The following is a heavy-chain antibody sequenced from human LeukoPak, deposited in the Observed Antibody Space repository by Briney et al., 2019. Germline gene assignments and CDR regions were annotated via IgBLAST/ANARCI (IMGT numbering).Heavy chain of an antibody. CDR3: AKGSDYDSKYYYYYMDV. V-gene: IGHV3-23*01. CDR1: GFTFSTYA. Sequence: GGTLRLSCAASGFTFSTYAMAWVRQAPGKGLEWVSSISSTGDITYFADSVKGRFTISRDNSKNTLYLQMNSLRAEDTAVYYCAKGSDYDSKYYYYYMDVWGKGTTVTVSS. D-gene: IGHD3-22*01. CDR2: ISSTGDIT. J-gene: IGHJ6*03.